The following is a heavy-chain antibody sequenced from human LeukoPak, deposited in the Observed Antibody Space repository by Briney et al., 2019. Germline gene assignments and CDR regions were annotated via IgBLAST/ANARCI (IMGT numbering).Heavy chain of an antibody. Sequence: QPGGSLRLSCAVSGITLSNYGMSWVRQAPGKGLEWVAGTSGSGGGTNYADSVKGRFTISRDSPKNTLYLQMNSLRAEDTAVYFCAKRGVVIRVILVGFHKEAYYFDSWGQGALVTVSS. J-gene: IGHJ4*02. V-gene: IGHV3-23*01. CDR2: TSGSGGGT. D-gene: IGHD3-22*01. CDR1: GITLSNYG. CDR3: AKRGVVIRVILVGFHKEAYYFDS.